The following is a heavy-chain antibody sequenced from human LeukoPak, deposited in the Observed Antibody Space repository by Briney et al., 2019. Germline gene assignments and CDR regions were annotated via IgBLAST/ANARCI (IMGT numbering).Heavy chain of an antibody. CDR1: DGSISSYY. D-gene: IGHD2-15*01. CDR2: IYYSGST. J-gene: IGHJ5*02. Sequence: SETLSLTCTVSDGSISSYYWSWIRQPPGKGLEWIGYIYYSGSTNYNPSLKSRVTISVDTSKNQFSLKLRAVTAADTAVYTCARGLRGYCSGGSCYDAFDTWGQGTLVTVSS. V-gene: IGHV4-59*01. CDR3: ARGLRGYCSGGSCYDAFDT.